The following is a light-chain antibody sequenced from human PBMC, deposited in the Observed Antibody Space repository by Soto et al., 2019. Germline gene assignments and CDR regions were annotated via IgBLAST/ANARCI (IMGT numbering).Light chain of an antibody. CDR1: QSVSSSY. CDR3: QQYGRSPYT. J-gene: IGKJ2*01. CDR2: RAS. Sequence: EIVLTQSPGTLSLSPGERATLSCRASQSVSSSYLAWHQQKPGQAPRLLIYRASSRATGIPDRFSGSGSGTDFTLTISRLEPEDFEVYYCQQYGRSPYTFGQGTKLEIK. V-gene: IGKV3-20*01.